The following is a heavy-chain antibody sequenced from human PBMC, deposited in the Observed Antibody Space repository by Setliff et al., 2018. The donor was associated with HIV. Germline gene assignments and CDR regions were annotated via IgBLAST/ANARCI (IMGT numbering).Heavy chain of an antibody. CDR1: GYTFTAYF. CDR2: ISPNTGDT. Sequence: ASVKVSCKTAGYTFTAYFLQWVRQAPGQGLEWIGWISPNTGDTGIALKFQGRVTMTRDTSTSTTYLELDRLTYDDTAIYYCARGGYYTSGTWFDPRVQGTLVTVSS. CDR3: ARGGYYTSGTWFDP. D-gene: IGHD3-10*01. J-gene: IGHJ5*02. V-gene: IGHV1-2*02.